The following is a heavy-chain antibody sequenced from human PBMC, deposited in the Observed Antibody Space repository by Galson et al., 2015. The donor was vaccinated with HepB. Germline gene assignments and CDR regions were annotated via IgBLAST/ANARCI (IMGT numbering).Heavy chain of an antibody. CDR2: IYYSGST. CDR1: GGSISSYY. Sequence: SETLSLTCTVSGGSISSYYWSWIRQPPGKGLEWIGYIYYSGSTNYNPSLKSRVTISVDTSKNQFSLKLSSVTAADTAVYYCARHDTQGSIAARPGYYYGMDVWGQGTTVTVSS. CDR3: ARHDTQGSIAARPGYYYGMDV. J-gene: IGHJ6*02. D-gene: IGHD6-6*01. V-gene: IGHV4-59*08.